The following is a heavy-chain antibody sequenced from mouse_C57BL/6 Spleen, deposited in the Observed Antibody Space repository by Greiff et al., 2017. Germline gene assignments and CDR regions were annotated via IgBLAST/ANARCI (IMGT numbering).Heavy chain of an antibody. CDR1: GYTFTDYE. CDR3: TRPPTATVVKGYWYFDV. J-gene: IGHJ1*03. V-gene: IGHV1-15*01. D-gene: IGHD1-1*01. CDR2: IDPETGGT. Sequence: QVQLQQSGAELVRPGASVTLSCKASGYTFTDYEMHWVKQTPVHGLEWIGAIDPETGGTAYNQKFKGKAILTADKSSSTAYMELRSLTSEDSAVYYCTRPPTATVVKGYWYFDVWGTGTTVTVSS.